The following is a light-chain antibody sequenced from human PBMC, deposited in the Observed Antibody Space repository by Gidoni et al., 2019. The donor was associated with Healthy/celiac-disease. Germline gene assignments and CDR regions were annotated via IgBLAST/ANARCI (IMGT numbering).Light chain of an antibody. CDR3: LQADSFPLT. V-gene: IGKV1-12*01. CDR1: QSIGVW. CDR2: SAS. J-gene: IGKJ5*01. Sequence: DIQMTQSPSSVSVSVGDSVTIACRASQSIGVWLAWYQQRPGNASNLLIYSASILHRGVPSRFSGAGSKTHFTLTISSLQPEDIGTYFFLQADSFPLTFYQXTRLEI.